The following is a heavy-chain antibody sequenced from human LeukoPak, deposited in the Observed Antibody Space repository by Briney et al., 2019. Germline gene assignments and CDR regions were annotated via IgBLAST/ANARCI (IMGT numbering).Heavy chain of an antibody. V-gene: IGHV3-43D*03. Sequence: PGGSLRLSCAASGFTFDDYAMRWVRQAPGKGLEWVSLISWDGGSTYYADSVKGRFTISRDNSENSLYLQMNSLRAEDTALYYCAKSSASIAARSYYYYYMDVWGKGTTVTVSS. J-gene: IGHJ6*03. D-gene: IGHD6-6*01. CDR3: AKSSASIAARSYYYYYMDV. CDR2: ISWDGGST. CDR1: GFTFDDYA.